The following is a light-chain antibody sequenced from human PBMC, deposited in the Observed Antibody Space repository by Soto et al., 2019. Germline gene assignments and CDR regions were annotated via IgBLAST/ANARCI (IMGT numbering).Light chain of an antibody. J-gene: IGLJ1*01. CDR1: SSDIGHSDY. Sequence: SVRTQPASVSGSPGQSITIYCTGTSSDIGHSDYVSWYQQHPGKSPQIIIFEVANRPIGIPPRLSCSKSGNTASLTISGLQAEDEADYYCCSHTTNYPYVFGTGTKVTVL. CDR2: EVA. V-gene: IGLV2-14*03. CDR3: CSHTTNYPYV.